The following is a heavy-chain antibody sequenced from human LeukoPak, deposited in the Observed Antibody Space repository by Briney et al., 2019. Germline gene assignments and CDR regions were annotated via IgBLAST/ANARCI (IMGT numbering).Heavy chain of an antibody. V-gene: IGHV4-4*02. CDR3: VREFWGGYYSRHYGVDV. J-gene: IGHJ6*02. D-gene: IGHD3-3*01. Sequence: SETLSLTCAVSGGSISSENWWSWVRQPPGKGLEWIGEIYHSGSTNYNPSLKSRVTISVDKSKNQFSLTLTSVTAADTAVYYCVREFWGGYYSRHYGVDVWGRGTTVTVSS. CDR2: IYHSGST. CDR1: GGSISSENW.